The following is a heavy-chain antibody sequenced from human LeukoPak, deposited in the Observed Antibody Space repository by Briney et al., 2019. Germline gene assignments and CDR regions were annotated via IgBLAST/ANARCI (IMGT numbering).Heavy chain of an antibody. D-gene: IGHD4-17*01. Sequence: GESLKISCKGSGYSLTSYWIGWVRQMPGKGLEWMGIIYPGDSDTRYSPSFQGQVTISADKSISTAYLQWSSLKASDTAMYYCARHQSTVTTLIDAFDVWGQGTMVTVSS. CDR2: IYPGDSDT. V-gene: IGHV5-51*01. J-gene: IGHJ3*01. CDR1: GYSLTSYW. CDR3: ARHQSTVTTLIDAFDV.